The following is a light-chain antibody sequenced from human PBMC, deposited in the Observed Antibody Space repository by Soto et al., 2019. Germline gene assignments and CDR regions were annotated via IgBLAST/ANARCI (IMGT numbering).Light chain of an antibody. V-gene: IGLV2-14*01. CDR1: SSDVGSYNY. CDR2: EVS. Sequence: QSALTQPASVSGSPGQSITISCTGTSSDVGSYNYVSWYQQHPPKAPKLMIYEVSNRPSGVSDRFSGSKSGNTASLTISGPQVEAEVINYSSSYPGSAPLSGGGTNLPVL. J-gene: IGLJ2*01. CDR3: SSYPGSAPL.